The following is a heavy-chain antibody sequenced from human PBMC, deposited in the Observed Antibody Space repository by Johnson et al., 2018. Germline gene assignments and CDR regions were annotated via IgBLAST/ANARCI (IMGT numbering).Heavy chain of an antibody. CDR2: TYYRSKWSN. V-gene: IGHV6-1*01. J-gene: IGHJ4*02. Sequence: QVQLVQSGPGLVKPSQTLSLTCAISGDYVSRNNIAWNWIRQSPSRGLEWLGRTYYRSKWSNDYAVSVKSRITINQDTSKNQFSLQLNSATPEDTAVYYCARSRDWFDYWGRGNLVTVSS. D-gene: IGHD3/OR15-3a*01. CDR3: ARSRDWFDY. CDR1: GDYVSRNNIA.